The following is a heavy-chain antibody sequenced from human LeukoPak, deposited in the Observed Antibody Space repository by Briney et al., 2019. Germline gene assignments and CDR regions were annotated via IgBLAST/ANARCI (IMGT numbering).Heavy chain of an antibody. J-gene: IGHJ4*02. Sequence: PGGSLRLSCAASGFTFSSYEMNWVRQAPGKGLEWVSYISSSGTTIYYADSVKGRFTISRDNSKNTLYLQMNSLRAEDTAVYYCANQIQLWSSPFDYWGQGTLVTVSS. V-gene: IGHV3-48*03. CDR3: ANQIQLWSSPFDY. CDR2: ISSSGTTI. CDR1: GFTFSSYE. D-gene: IGHD5-18*01.